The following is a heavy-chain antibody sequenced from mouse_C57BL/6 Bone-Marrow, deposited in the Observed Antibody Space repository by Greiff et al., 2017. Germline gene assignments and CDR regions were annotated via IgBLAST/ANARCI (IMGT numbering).Heavy chain of an antibody. CDR3: ARRYYGRAMDY. Sequence: VMLVESGPELVKPGASVKISCKASGYAFSSSWMNWVKQRPGKGLEWIGRIYPGDGDTNYNGKFKGKATLTADKSSSTAYMQLSSLTSEDSAVYFCARRYYGRAMDYWGQGTSVTVSS. CDR1: GYAFSSSW. CDR2: IYPGDGDT. V-gene: IGHV1-82*01. J-gene: IGHJ4*01. D-gene: IGHD1-2*01.